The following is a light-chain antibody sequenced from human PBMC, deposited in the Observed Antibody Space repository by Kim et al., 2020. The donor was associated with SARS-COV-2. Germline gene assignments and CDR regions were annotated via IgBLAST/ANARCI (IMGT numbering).Light chain of an antibody. V-gene: IGLV2-14*03. Sequence: GQSVTISCTGNSSDVGRYDHVSWDQQHPGKVPKLIIYDVIKRPSGVSNRFSGSKSGNTASLTNSGLQTEDEADYYCNSYTSSSTRVFGGGTQLTVL. CDR2: DVI. CDR3: NSYTSSSTRV. J-gene: IGLJ2*01. CDR1: SSDVGRYDH.